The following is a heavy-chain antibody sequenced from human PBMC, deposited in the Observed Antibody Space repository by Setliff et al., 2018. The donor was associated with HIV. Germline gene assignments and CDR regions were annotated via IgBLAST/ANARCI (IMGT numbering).Heavy chain of an antibody. CDR2: IYYSGTT. Sequence: SETLSLTCTVFGDSLSSSSYYWGWIRQPPGKGLEWIGSIYYSGTTNSNPSLKSRVTISVDTSKNQFSLRLTSVTAADTAVYYCAGENPDGWLHHYTDVWGKGTTVTVSS. CDR3: AGENPDGWLHHYTDV. CDR1: GDSLSSSSYY. J-gene: IGHJ6*03. V-gene: IGHV4-39*07. D-gene: IGHD2-15*01.